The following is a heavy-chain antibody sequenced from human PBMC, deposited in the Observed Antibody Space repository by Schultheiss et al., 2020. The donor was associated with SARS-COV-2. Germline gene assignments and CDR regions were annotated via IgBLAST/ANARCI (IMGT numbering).Heavy chain of an antibody. D-gene: IGHD5-24*01. CDR2: ISSSSSTI. J-gene: IGHJ4*02. Sequence: GESLKISCAASGFTFSSYSMNWVRQAPGKGLEWVSYISSSSSTIYYADSVKGRFTISRDNAKNSLYLQMNSLRAEDTAVYYCAREAGDGYNPRRFDYWGQGTLVTVSS. V-gene: IGHV3-48*01. CDR1: GFTFSSYS. CDR3: AREAGDGYNPRRFDY.